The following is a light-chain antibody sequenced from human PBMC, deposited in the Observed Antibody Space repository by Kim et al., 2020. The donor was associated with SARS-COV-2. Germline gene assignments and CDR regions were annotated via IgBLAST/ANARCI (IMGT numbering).Light chain of an antibody. CDR1: TSNSGSNA. CDR2: FDD. Sequence: QGVTISCSGSTSNSGSNAVNWYQQVPGKSPKLLIYFDDLLPSGVSDRFSGSKSGTSASLAISGLQSEDEGDYYCAAWDGSLNGMVFGGGTQLTVL. V-gene: IGLV1-36*01. J-gene: IGLJ3*02. CDR3: AAWDGSLNGMV.